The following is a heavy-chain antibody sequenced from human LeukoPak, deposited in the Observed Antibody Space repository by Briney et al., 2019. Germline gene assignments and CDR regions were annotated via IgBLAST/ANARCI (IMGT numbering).Heavy chain of an antibody. CDR1: GYTFTEYY. V-gene: IGHV1-2*02. CDR2: INPNSGGA. Sequence: ASVKVSCKASGYTFTEYYMHWVRQAPGQGLEWMGWINPNSGGANYAEKFQGRVTMTRDTSISTAYMELSRLRYDDTALYYCARGQSLNDYWGQGTLVAASS. J-gene: IGHJ4*02. CDR3: ARGQSLNDY.